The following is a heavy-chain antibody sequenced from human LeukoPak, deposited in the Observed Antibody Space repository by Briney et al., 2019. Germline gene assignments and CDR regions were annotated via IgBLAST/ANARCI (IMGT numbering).Heavy chain of an antibody. CDR2: IIPIFGTA. CDR1: GGTFSSYA. CDR3: ARAHYDILTGASYYYYGMDV. D-gene: IGHD3-9*01. J-gene: IGHJ6*04. Sequence: SVKVSCKASGGTFSSYAISWVRQAPGHGLEWMGGIIPIFGTANYAQKFQGRVTITADESTSTAYMELSSLRSEDTAVYYCARAHYDILTGASYYYYGMDVWGKGTTVTVSS. V-gene: IGHV1-69*13.